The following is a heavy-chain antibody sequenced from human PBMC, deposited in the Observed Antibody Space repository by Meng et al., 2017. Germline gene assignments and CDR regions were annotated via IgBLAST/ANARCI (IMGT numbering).Heavy chain of an antibody. J-gene: IGHJ5*01. CDR1: GFAFSDYY. D-gene: IGHD4-23*01. CDR3: ARSIPVTTPWFDS. Sequence: QGQMVGSGGNLVWPGRSRRLSCPPSGFAFSDYYMSWIRQAPGKGLECLSYISSSGATRYYADSVKGRFTISRDNARKLLYLQMNYLRPEDTAVYYCARSIPVTTPWFDSWGQGTLVTVSS. CDR2: ISSSGATR. V-gene: IGHV3-11*01.